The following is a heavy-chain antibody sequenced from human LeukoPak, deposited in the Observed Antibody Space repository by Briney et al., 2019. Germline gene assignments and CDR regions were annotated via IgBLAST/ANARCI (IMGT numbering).Heavy chain of an antibody. CDR2: IIPIFGTA. J-gene: IGHJ4*02. CDR3: ARDRGNYYDSSGYYYFDY. Sequence: SVKVSCKASGGTFSSYAISWVRQAPGQGLEWMGRIIPIFGTANYAQKFQGRVTITTDESTSTAYMELSSLRSEDTAVYYCARDRGNYYDSSGYYYFDYWDQGTLVTVSS. CDR1: GGTFSSYA. D-gene: IGHD3-22*01. V-gene: IGHV1-69*05.